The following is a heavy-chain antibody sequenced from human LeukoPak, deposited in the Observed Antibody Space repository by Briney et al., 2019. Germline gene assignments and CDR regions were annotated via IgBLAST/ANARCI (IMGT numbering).Heavy chain of an antibody. CDR2: ISAYNGNT. Sequence: GASVKVSCKASGYTFTSYGISWVRQAPGQGLEWMGWISAYNGNTNYAQKLQGRVTMTTDTSTSTAYMELRSLRSDDTAVYYCARGLRYYYGSGSYPKRFDYWGQGTLVTVSS. CDR1: GYTFTSYG. J-gene: IGHJ4*02. V-gene: IGHV1-18*01. D-gene: IGHD3-10*01. CDR3: ARGLRYYYGSGSYPKRFDY.